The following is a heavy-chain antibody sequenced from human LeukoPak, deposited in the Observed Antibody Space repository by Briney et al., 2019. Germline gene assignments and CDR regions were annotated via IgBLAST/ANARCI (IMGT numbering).Heavy chain of an antibody. CDR2: ISAYNGNT. V-gene: IGHV1-18*01. CDR1: GYTFTSYG. Sequence: ASVKVSCKASGYTFTSYGISWVRQAPGQGLEWMGWISAYNGNTNYAQKIQGRVTMTTDTSTSTAYMELRSLRSDDTAVYYCARDSFTTVVTAYYYYYGMDVWGQGTTVTVSS. D-gene: IGHD4-23*01. J-gene: IGHJ6*02. CDR3: ARDSFTTVVTAYYYYYGMDV.